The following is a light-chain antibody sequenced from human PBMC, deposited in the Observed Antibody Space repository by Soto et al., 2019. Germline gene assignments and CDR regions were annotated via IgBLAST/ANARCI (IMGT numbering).Light chain of an antibody. V-gene: IGLV2-14*01. CDR1: SSDIGGYNY. J-gene: IGLJ3*02. Sequence: QSALTQPASVSGSPGQSITISCTGTSSDIGGYNYVSWYQQHPGKAPKVIIYEVSNRSSGVSNRFSGSKSGNTASLTISGLQAEDEADYYCSSYTRSSTWVFGGGTKLTV. CDR2: EVS. CDR3: SSYTRSSTWV.